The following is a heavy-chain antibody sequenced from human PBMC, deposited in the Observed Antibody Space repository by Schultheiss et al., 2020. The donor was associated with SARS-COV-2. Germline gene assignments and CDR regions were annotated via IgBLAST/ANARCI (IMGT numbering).Heavy chain of an antibody. D-gene: IGHD4-11*01. Sequence: SQTLSLTCTVSGGSISSGGYYWSWIRQHPGKGLEWIGEINHSGSTNYNPSLKSRVTISVDTSKNQFSLKLSSVTAADTAVYYCAREVTTPNWFDPWGQGTLVTVSS. CDR3: AREVTTPNWFDP. CDR2: INHSGST. CDR1: GGSISSGGYY. V-gene: IGHV4-31*03. J-gene: IGHJ5*02.